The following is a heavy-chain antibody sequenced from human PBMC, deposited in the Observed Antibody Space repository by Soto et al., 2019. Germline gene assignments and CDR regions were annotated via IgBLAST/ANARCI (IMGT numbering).Heavy chain of an antibody. J-gene: IGHJ4*02. CDR3: ARHGDCSSTSCYVFVDY. Sequence: SETLSLTCTVSGGSISSSSYYWGWIRQPPGKGLEWIGSIYYSGSTYYNPSLKSRVTISVDTSKNQFSLKLSSVTAADTAVYYCARHGDCSSTSCYVFVDYWGQGTLVTVSS. CDR1: GGSISSSSYY. CDR2: IYYSGST. V-gene: IGHV4-39*01. D-gene: IGHD2-2*01.